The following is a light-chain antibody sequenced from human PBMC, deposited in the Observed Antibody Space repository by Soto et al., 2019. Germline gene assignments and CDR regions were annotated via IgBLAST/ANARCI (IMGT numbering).Light chain of an antibody. V-gene: IGLV2-11*01. J-gene: IGLJ1*01. CDR2: DVS. Sequence: QSALTQPRSVSGSPGQSVTISCTGTSSDVGGYNYVSWYQQHPGKAPKLMIYDVSKRPSGVPDRFSGSKSGNTASLTISGLQAEDEADYYCCSYAGSYTFIPSYVFGTGTKLTVL. CDR1: SSDVGGYNY. CDR3: CSYAGSYTFIPSYV.